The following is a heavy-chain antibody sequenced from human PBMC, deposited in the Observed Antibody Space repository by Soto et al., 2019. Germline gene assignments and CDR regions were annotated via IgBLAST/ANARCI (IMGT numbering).Heavy chain of an antibody. D-gene: IGHD5-12*01. Sequence: SETLSLTCAVSGASIGSNNWWSWVRQPPRKGLEWIGEVYHSGTTNCNPSLKSRVTISIDKSKNQFSLTLTSMTAADTALYYCAVPGRGDFDYWSQGTLVTVSS. J-gene: IGHJ4*02. CDR3: AVPGRGDFDY. CDR2: VYHSGTT. CDR1: GASIGSNNW. V-gene: IGHV4-4*02.